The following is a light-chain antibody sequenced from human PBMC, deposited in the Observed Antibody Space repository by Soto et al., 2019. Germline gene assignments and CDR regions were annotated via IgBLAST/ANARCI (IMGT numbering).Light chain of an antibody. CDR1: SSDVGRYDY. V-gene: IGLV2-11*01. CDR2: DVT. J-gene: IGLJ1*01. CDR3: CSYVGARTYV. Sequence: QSVLTQPRSVSGSPGQSVTISCTGTSSDVGRYDYVSWYQQYPGEAPKLIIYDVTERPSGVPDRFSGSKSGNTASLTISGLRHEHEPDYSCCSYVGARTYVFGTGTKVTV.